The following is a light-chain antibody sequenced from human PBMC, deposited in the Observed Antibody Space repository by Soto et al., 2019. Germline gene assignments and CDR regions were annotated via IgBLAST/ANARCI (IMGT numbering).Light chain of an antibody. CDR1: QSISSD. CDR2: AAS. V-gene: IGKV1-39*01. CDR3: QQRKT. Sequence: DIQMTQSPSSLSASVGDRVTITCRASQSISSDLNWYQQKPGKAPKLLIYAASSLQSGVPSRFSGSGSGTDFTLTISSLQREDFATYYCQQRKTFGQGTKV. J-gene: IGKJ1*01.